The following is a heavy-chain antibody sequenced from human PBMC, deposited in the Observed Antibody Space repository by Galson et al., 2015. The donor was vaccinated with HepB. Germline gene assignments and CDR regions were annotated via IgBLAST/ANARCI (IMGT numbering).Heavy chain of an antibody. CDR2: IYTSGST. Sequence: TLSLTCAVSGGSISSGSYYWSWIRQPAGKGLEWIGRIYTSGSTNYNPSLKSRVTISVDTSKNQFSLKLSSVTAADTAVYYCARGWFSPVTEDAFDVWGQGTVVTVSS. V-gene: IGHV4-61*02. CDR3: ARGWFSPVTEDAFDV. D-gene: IGHD4-17*01. J-gene: IGHJ3*01. CDR1: GGSISSGSYY.